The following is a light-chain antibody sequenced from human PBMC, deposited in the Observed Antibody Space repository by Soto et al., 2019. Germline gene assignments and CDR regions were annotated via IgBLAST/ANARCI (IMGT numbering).Light chain of an antibody. CDR1: SSDVGGYNY. CDR2: EVS. Sequence: QSVLTQPHSASGSPGQSVTISCTGTSSDVGGYNYVSWYQQHPGKAPKLMIYEVSKRPSGVPDRFSGSKSGNTASLTVSGLQDEDEADYYCSSYAGSNNFDVVFGGGTKLTVL. CDR3: SSYAGSNNFDVV. J-gene: IGLJ2*01. V-gene: IGLV2-8*01.